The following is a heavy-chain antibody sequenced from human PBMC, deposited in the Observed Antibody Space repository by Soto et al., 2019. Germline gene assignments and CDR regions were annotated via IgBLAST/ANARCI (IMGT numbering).Heavy chain of an antibody. CDR2: IWYDGSNK. CDR1: GFTFSSYG. CDR3: AREDIVVVPAAPSPYYYYGMDV. V-gene: IGHV3-33*01. Sequence: QTGGSLRLSCAASGFTFSSYGMHWVRQAPGKGLEWVAVIWYDGSNKYYADSVKGRFTISRDNSKNTLYLQMNSLRAEDTAVYYCAREDIVVVPAAPSPYYYYGMDVWGQGTTVTV. D-gene: IGHD2-2*01. J-gene: IGHJ6*02.